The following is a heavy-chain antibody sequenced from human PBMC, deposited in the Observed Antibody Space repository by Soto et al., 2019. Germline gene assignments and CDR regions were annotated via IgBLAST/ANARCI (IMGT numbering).Heavy chain of an antibody. Sequence: VAVIWYDGSNKYYADSVKGRFTISRDNSKNTLYLQMNSLRAEDTAVYYCARDHVVVVATLDYWGQGTLVTVSS. J-gene: IGHJ4*02. CDR3: ARDHVVVVATLDY. D-gene: IGHD2-15*01. CDR2: IWYDGSNK. V-gene: IGHV3-33*01.